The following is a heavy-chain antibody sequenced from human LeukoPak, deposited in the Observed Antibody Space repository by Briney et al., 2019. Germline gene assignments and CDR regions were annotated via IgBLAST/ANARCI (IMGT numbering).Heavy chain of an antibody. CDR2: IRQEGSEK. Sequence: GGSLRLSCAASGFTFSNYWMTWVRQAPGKGLEWVANIRQEGSEKHYVDSVRGRFTISRDNGKNSLYLQLNSLRDEDTAVYYCARGGRFCSGGDCYGWYSELWGRGTLVTVSS. J-gene: IGHJ2*01. CDR1: GFTFSNYW. V-gene: IGHV3-7*01. CDR3: ARGGRFCSGGDCYGWYSEL. D-gene: IGHD2-21*02.